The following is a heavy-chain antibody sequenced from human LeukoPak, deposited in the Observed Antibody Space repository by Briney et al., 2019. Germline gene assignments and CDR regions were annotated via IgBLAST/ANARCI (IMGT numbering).Heavy chain of an antibody. CDR1: GFTFSDSY. V-gene: IGHV3-11*01. Sequence: GGSLRLSCAASGFTFSDSYMTWVRQAPGKGVEWVAYISGSGHDINYSDSVKGRFTISRDNAKNSLYLQMSSLRVEDTAVYYCARVLSGRGSLYSYYYYMDVWGKGTTVTISS. D-gene: IGHD3-10*01. CDR2: ISGSGHDI. J-gene: IGHJ6*03. CDR3: ARVLSGRGSLYSYYYYMDV.